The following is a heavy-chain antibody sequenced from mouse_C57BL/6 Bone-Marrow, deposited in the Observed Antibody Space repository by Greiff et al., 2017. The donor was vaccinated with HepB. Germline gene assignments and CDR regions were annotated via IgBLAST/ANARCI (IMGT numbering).Heavy chain of an antibody. Sequence: VHLVESGAELVRPGTSVKMSCKASGYTFTNYWIGWAKQRPGHGLEWIGDIYPGGGYTNYNEKFKGKATLTADKSSSTAYMQFSSLTSEDSAIYYCARLSYFDYWGQGTTLTVSS. CDR1: GYTFTNYW. CDR2: IYPGGGYT. J-gene: IGHJ2*01. CDR3: ARLSYFDY. V-gene: IGHV1-63*01.